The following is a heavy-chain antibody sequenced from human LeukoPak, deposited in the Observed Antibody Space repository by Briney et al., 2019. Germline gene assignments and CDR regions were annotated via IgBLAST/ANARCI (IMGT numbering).Heavy chain of an antibody. CDR1: GGSISSGDYY. J-gene: IGHJ5*02. D-gene: IGHD6-6*01. Sequence: PSQTLSLTCTVSGGSISSGDYYWSWIRQPPGKGLEWIGYIYYSGSTYYNPSLKSRVTISVDTSKNQFSLKLSSVTAADTAVYYCASDIAARTRPGTWGQGTLVTVSS. V-gene: IGHV4-30-4*08. CDR2: IYYSGST. CDR3: ASDIAARTRPGT.